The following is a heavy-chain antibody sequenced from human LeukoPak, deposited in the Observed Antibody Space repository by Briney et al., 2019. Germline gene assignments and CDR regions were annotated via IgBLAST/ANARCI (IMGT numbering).Heavy chain of an antibody. CDR2: IWYDGSNK. V-gene: IGHV3-33*08. CDR3: ARDGGIWYFDY. Sequence: GGSLRLSCAASGFTFSDYYMSWIRQAPGKGLEWVAVIWYDGSNKYYADSVKGRFTISRDNSKKTLYLQMNSLRAEDTAVYYCARDGGIWYFDYWGQGTLVTVSS. J-gene: IGHJ4*02. CDR1: GFTFSDYY. D-gene: IGHD3-16*01.